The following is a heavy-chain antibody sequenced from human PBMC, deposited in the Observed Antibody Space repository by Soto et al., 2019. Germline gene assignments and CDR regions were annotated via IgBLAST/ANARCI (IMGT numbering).Heavy chain of an antibody. CDR3: AGGQYYFDY. V-gene: IGHV3-30*03. J-gene: IGHJ4*02. CDR2: ISYDGSNK. D-gene: IGHD3-10*01. CDR1: GFPFSSYG. Sequence: QVQLVESGGGVVQPGRSLRLSCAASGFPFSSYGMHWVREAPGKGLEWVAVISYDGSNKYYADSVKGRFTISRDNSSSTLYLQMNSLRPEDTALYYCAGGQYYFDYRGQGTLVTVSP.